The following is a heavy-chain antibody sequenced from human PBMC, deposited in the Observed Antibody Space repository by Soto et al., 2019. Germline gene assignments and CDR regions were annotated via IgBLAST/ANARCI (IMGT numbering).Heavy chain of an antibody. CDR1: GFSFIGFW. CDR2: INLDGREK. J-gene: IGHJ4*02. Sequence: GGSLRLSCVASGFSFIGFWMTWVRQAPGKGLEWVGNINLDGREKYYVDSVTGRFTISRDNAKNSLYLQMNSLRAEDTAVYYCARVRFLHWGSFDSWGQGALVSVSS. CDR3: ARVRFLHWGSFDS. V-gene: IGHV3-7*01. D-gene: IGHD3-3*01.